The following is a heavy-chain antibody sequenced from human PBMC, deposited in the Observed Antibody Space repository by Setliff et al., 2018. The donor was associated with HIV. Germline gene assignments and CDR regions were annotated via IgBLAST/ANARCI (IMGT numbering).Heavy chain of an antibody. CDR2: INHSGST. CDR3: ARLRITMIMMLNYFDY. CDR1: GGSFSGYY. Sequence: SETLSLTCAVYGGSFSGYYWSWIRQPPGKGLEWIGEINHSGSTNDNPSLKSRVTMSVDTAKSQFSLRLTSVTAADTAVYFCARLRITMIMMLNYFDYWGQGTLVTVSS. D-gene: IGHD3-22*01. V-gene: IGHV4-34*01. J-gene: IGHJ4*02.